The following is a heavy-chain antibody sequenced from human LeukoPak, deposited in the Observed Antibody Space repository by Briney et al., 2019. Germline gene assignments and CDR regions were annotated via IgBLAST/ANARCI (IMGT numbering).Heavy chain of an antibody. CDR1: GYTFTSYY. J-gene: IGHJ4*02. D-gene: IGHD2-2*02. CDR2: INPSGGST. CDR3: ARAAVVPAAISFGDY. V-gene: IGHV1-46*01. Sequence: ASVKVSCKASGYTFTSYYMHWVRQAPGQGLEWMGIINPSGGSTSYAQTFQGRVTMTRDTSTSTVYMELSSLRSEDTAVYYCARAAVVPAAISFGDYWGQGTLVTVSS.